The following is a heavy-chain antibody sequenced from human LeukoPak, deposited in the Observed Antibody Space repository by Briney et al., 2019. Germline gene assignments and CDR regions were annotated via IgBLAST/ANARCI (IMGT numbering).Heavy chain of an antibody. J-gene: IGHJ4*02. CDR1: GGSISTITYY. V-gene: IGHV4-39*07. D-gene: IGHD1-26*01. Sequence: PSETLSLTCTVSGGSISTITYYWGWIRQPPGKGLEWIGSVYYSGGTYYNPSFKSRVTISVDTSKNQFSLKLSSVTAADTAVYYCARDRDSGSFYEFDSWGQGTQVTVSS. CDR3: ARDRDSGSFYEFDS. CDR2: VYYSGGT.